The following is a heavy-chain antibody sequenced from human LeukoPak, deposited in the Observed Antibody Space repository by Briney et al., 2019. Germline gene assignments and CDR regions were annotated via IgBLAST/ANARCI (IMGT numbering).Heavy chain of an antibody. Sequence: ASVTVSFKSSGYTFTVYYMHMVRQAPGQGHEWMGWINPNSGGTNNAQKFQGRVTMTSDTSISNAYMELSRLRSDDTAVYYCARYREYSSGWPYYYYYYYMDVWGQGTTVTVSS. CDR2: INPNSGGT. CDR3: ARYREYSSGWPYYYYYYYMDV. CDR1: GYTFTVYY. V-gene: IGHV1-2*02. J-gene: IGHJ6*02. D-gene: IGHD6-19*01.